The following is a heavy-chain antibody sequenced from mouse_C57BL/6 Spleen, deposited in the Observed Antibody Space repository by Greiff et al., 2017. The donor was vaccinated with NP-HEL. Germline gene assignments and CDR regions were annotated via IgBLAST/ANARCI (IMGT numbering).Heavy chain of an antibody. CDR1: GYTFTSYW. D-gene: IGHD3-2*02. Sequence: QVQLQQPGAELVKPGASVTLSCKASGYTFTSYWMHWVKQRPGRGLEWIGRIDPNSGGTKYNEKFKSKATLTVDKPSSTAYMQLSSLTSEYSAVYYCALDSSGPYYAMDYWGQGTSVTVSS. CDR2: IDPNSGGT. CDR3: ALDSSGPYYAMDY. V-gene: IGHV1-72*01. J-gene: IGHJ4*01.